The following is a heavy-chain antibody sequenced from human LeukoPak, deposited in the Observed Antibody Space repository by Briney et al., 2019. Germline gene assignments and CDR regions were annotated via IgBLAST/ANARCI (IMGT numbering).Heavy chain of an antibody. V-gene: IGHV3-23*01. Sequence: GGSLRLSCSATGFTLSTYYINWVRQAPGKGLEWVSYVSGTGGSTYYADSVRGRFTISRDNSKNTLYLQMNRLRAEDTAVYYCAKDFVGQQALLSDYWGQGTLVTVSS. CDR2: VSGTGGST. CDR1: GFTLSTYY. J-gene: IGHJ4*02. D-gene: IGHD6-13*01. CDR3: AKDFVGQQALLSDY.